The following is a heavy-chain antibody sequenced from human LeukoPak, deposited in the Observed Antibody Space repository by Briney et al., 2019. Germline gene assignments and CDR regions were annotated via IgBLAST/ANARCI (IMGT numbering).Heavy chain of an antibody. D-gene: IGHD1-14*01. CDR2: ISDSGGST. V-gene: IGHV3-23*01. Sequence: GGSLRLSCAASRFTFSSYAMSWVRQAPGKGLKWVSTISDSGGSTYYADSVKGRFTISRDNAKNSLYLKMNSLRAEDTAVYYCARESNLDYWGQGTLVTVSS. CDR3: ARESNLDY. J-gene: IGHJ4*02. CDR1: RFTFSSYA.